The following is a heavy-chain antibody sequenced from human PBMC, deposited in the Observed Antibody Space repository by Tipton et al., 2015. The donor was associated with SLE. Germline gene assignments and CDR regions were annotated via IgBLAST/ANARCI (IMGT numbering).Heavy chain of an antibody. D-gene: IGHD2-2*01. Sequence: TLSLTCTVSDVSISSGSYCWSWIRQPAGKGLEYIGRMYASGTTNYNPSLKSRVSISGDTSKNHFSLELRSVTAADTAVYYCVRHSTSWFLGIPYWGQGTLVTVSS. J-gene: IGHJ4*02. CDR1: DVSISSGSYC. V-gene: IGHV4-61*02. CDR2: MYASGTT. CDR3: VRHSTSWFLGIPY.